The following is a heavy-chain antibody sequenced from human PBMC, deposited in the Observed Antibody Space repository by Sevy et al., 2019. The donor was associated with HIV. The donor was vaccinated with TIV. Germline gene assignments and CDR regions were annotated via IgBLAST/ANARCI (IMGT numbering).Heavy chain of an antibody. J-gene: IGHJ6*03. CDR1: GGAISSSNW. V-gene: IGHV4-4*02. D-gene: IGHD6-13*01. CDR3: ARVFGAAAGYYYYMDV. Sequence: SETLSLTCAVSGGAISSSNWWSWLRHPPGKGLEWIGEIYRSGSTNYNPSLKSRVTISVDKSKNQFSLKLSSVTAADTAVYYCARVFGAAAGYYYYMDVWGKGTTVTVSS. CDR2: IYRSGST.